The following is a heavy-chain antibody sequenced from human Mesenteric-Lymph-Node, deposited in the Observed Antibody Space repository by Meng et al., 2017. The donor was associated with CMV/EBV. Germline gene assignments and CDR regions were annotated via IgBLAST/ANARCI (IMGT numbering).Heavy chain of an antibody. D-gene: IGHD6-6*01. V-gene: IGHV3-33*06. CDR3: AKDDGYSSSIHYYYYYGMDV. J-gene: IGHJ6*02. CDR1: GFTFSSYG. Sequence: GGSLRLSCAASGFTFSSYGMHWVRQAPGKGLEWVAVIWYDGSNKYYADSVKGRFTISRDNSKNTLYLQMNSLRAEDTAVYYCAKDDGYSSSIHYYYYYGMDVWGQGTTVTVSS. CDR2: IWYDGSNK.